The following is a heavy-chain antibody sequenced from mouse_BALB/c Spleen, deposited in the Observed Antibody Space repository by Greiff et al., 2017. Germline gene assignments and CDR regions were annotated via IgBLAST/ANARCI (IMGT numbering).Heavy chain of an antibody. CDR2: INPSSGYT. CDR3: ARAGGNWRYYYAMDY. V-gene: IGHV1-4*02. J-gene: IGHJ4*01. CDR1: GYTFTSYT. Sequence: QVQLQQSAAELARPGASVKMSCKASGYTFTSYTMHWVNQRPGQGLEWIGYINPSSGYTEYNQKFKDKTTLTADKSSSTAYMQLSSLTSEDSAVYYCARAGGNWRYYYAMDYWGQGTSVTVAS. D-gene: IGHD2-1*01.